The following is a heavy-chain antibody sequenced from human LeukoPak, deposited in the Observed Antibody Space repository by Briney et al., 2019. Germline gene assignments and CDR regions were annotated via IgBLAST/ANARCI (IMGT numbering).Heavy chain of an antibody. CDR3: TRPGDSSGYSFDY. CDR2: IGSKANSYAT. Sequence: GGSLRLSCAASGFTFSGSALHWVRQASGKGLEWVGRIGSKANSYATAYAASVKGRFTISRDDPKNTAYLQMNSLKTEDTAVYYCTRPGDSSGYSFDYWGQGTLVTVSS. CDR1: GFTFSGSA. J-gene: IGHJ4*02. D-gene: IGHD3-22*01. V-gene: IGHV3-73*01.